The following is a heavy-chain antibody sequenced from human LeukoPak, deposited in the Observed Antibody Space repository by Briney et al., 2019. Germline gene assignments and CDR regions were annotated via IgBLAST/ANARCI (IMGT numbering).Heavy chain of an antibody. CDR2: INHSGST. V-gene: IGHV4-34*01. D-gene: IGHD4-17*01. CDR1: GGSFSGYN. Sequence: PSETLSLTCAVYGGSFSGYNWSWIRQPPGKGREWIGEINHSGSTNYNPSLKSRVTISVDTSKNQFSLKLISVTAADTAVYYCARQAGWTTTAYYYYYMDIWGKGTTVTISS. CDR3: ARQAGWTTTAYYYYYMDI. J-gene: IGHJ6*03.